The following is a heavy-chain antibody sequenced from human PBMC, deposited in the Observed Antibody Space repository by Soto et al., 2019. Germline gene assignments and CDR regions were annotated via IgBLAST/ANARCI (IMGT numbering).Heavy chain of an antibody. D-gene: IGHD3-22*01. CDR3: AREPYDITGNRIDS. V-gene: IGHV4-30-4*02. CDR2: VYHTGST. J-gene: IGHJ5*01. Sequence: SDTMSLTCPVSGFSISGDYYLNWIRQAPGKGLEWIGYVYHTGSTYHNPSLKSRGSISVDTSNNQFSLKLSSVTAADTAVYFCAREPYDITGNRIDSWGQGIPVTVSS. CDR1: GFSISGDYY.